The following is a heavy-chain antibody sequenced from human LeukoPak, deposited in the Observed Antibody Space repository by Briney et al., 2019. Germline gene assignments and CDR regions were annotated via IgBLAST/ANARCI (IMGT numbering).Heavy chain of an antibody. D-gene: IGHD6-13*01. J-gene: IGHJ5*02. CDR2: LTGYGGA. CDR3: AKGAAAGKVDWFDP. CDR1: GLSFTNYA. Sequence: GGSLRLSCEASGLSFTNYAMMWVRQAPGKGLQWISTLTGYGGAYYADSGEGRFIISRDISKNTMFLQMYSLRAEDTAVYYCAKGAAAGKVDWFDPWGQGTLVTISS. V-gene: IGHV3-23*01.